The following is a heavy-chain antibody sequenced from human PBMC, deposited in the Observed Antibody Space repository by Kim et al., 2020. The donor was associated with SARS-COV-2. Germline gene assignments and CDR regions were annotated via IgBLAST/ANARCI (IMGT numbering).Heavy chain of an antibody. Sequence: GGSLRLSCAASGFTFSSYAMHWVRQAPGKGLEWVAVISYDGSNKYYADSVKGRFTISRDNSKNTLYLQMNSLRAEDTAVYYCARDRPYGSGSYYRQTEIYYYYYMDVWGKGTTVTVSS. D-gene: IGHD3-10*01. V-gene: IGHV3-30*04. J-gene: IGHJ6*03. CDR3: ARDRPYGSGSYYRQTEIYYYYYMDV. CDR1: GFTFSSYA. CDR2: ISYDGSNK.